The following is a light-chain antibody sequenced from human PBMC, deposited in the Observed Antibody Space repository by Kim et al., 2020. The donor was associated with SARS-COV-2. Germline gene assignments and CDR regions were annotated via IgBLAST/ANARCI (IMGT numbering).Light chain of an antibody. CDR2: RDS. J-gene: IGLJ3*02. CDR1: NIGSKN. Sequence: VALGQTARITCGGNNIGSKNVHGYQQKPGQAPVLVIYRDSNRPSGIPERFSGSNSGNKATLTISRAQAGDEADYYCQVWDSSTAWVFGGGTKLTVL. V-gene: IGLV3-9*01. CDR3: QVWDSSTAWV.